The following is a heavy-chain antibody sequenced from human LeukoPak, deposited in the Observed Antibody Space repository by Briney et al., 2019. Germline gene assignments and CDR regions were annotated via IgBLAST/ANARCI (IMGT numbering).Heavy chain of an antibody. CDR1: GYSFASYGISYG. J-gene: IGHJ5*02. D-gene: IGHD2-15*01. CDR3: AFCSGDSCYQAPWFDP. Sequence: GASVKVSCKASGYSFASYGISYGISWVRLAPGRGLEWMVWISAYSGNTNYAQKFQGRVTMTTGTYTSTMELSNLRSDDTAFYYCAFCSGDSCYQAPWFDPWGQGTLVTVSS. V-gene: IGHV1-18*01. CDR2: ISAYSGNT.